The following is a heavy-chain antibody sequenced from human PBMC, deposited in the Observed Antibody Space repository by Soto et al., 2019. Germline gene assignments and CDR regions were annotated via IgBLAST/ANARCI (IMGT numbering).Heavy chain of an antibody. CDR1: GGSISSYY. CDR2: IYYSGST. D-gene: IGHD2-15*01. J-gene: IGHJ3*02. V-gene: IGHV4-59*12. CDR3: ARGLKGGGEPPDI. Sequence: PSETLSLTCTVSGGSISSYYWSWIRQPPGKGLEWIGYIYYSGSTNYNPSLKSRVTISVDTSKNQFSLKLSSVTAADTAVYYCARGLKGGGEPPDIWGQGTMVTVSS.